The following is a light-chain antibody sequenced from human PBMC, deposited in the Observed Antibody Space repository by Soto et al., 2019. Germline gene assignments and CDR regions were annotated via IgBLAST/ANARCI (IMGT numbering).Light chain of an antibody. Sequence: DIQMTQSPSSLSASVGDRVTITCRASQGISNYLVWYQQKPGKVPKLLIYAASTLQSGVPSRFSGSGSGTDFPLTISSLQPEDVATFYCQNYKGAAWTFGQGTKVEIK. J-gene: IGKJ1*01. CDR1: QGISNY. V-gene: IGKV1-27*01. CDR2: AAS. CDR3: QNYKGAAWT.